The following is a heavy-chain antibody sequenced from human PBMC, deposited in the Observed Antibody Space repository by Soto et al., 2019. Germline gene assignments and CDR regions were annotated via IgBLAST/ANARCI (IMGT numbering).Heavy chain of an antibody. J-gene: IGHJ4*02. CDR1: GSSISSYY. D-gene: IGHD6-13*01. Sequence: SETLSLTCTFAGSSISSYYCCWIRQPPRKGLEWIGDIYYSGSTNYNPSLKSRVTILVDTSNNQFSLKMSFVTAAVTAVYYCARRYSSSFDCWGQGTLVTGSS. V-gene: IGHV4-59*08. CDR2: IYYSGST. CDR3: ARRYSSSFDC.